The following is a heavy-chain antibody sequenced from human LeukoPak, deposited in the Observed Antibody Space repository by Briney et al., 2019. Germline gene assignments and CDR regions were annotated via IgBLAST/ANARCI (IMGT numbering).Heavy chain of an antibody. D-gene: IGHD4-11*01. CDR2: ISYDGSNK. CDR1: GFTFSSYG. J-gene: IGHJ4*02. CDR3: ARSNYGDY. Sequence: GGSLRLSCAASGFTFSSYGMHWVRQAPGKGLEWVAVISYDGSNKYYADSVKGRFTISRDNSKNTMYLQMNSLRAEDTAVYYCARSNYGDYWGQGTLVTVSS. V-gene: IGHV3-30*03.